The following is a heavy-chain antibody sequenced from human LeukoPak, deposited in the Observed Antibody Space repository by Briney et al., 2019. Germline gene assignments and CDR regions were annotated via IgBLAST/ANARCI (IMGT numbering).Heavy chain of an antibody. CDR2: ISYDGSNK. Sequence: PGWSLRLSCAASGFTFSSYAMHWVRQAPGKGLEGVAVISYDGSNKYYADSVKGRFTSPRDNSNNTFYLQMDSLRPDDTATYYGARAILLTGSEYYFDSWGQGTLVTVSS. CDR3: ARAILLTGSEYYFDS. CDR1: GFTFSSYA. D-gene: IGHD3-9*01. V-gene: IGHV3-30*14. J-gene: IGHJ4*01.